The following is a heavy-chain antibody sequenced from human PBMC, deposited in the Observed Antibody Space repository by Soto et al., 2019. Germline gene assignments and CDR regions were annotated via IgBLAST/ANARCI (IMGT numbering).Heavy chain of an antibody. CDR2: IYYSGST. CDR3: ARQYRADYRPLSFDI. V-gene: IGHV4-39*01. J-gene: IGHJ3*02. D-gene: IGHD2-2*02. CDR1: GGSISSSNYY. Sequence: SETLSLTCTVSGGSISSSNYYWGWIRQTPGKGLEWIGSIYYSGSTYYNPSLKSRLTISVDTSESQFSLRLSSVTAADTAVYYCARQYRADYRPLSFDIWGQGTMVTVSS.